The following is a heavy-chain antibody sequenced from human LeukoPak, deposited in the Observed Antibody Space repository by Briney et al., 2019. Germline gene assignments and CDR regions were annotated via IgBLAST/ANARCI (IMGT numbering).Heavy chain of an antibody. Sequence: GGSLRLSCAASGFTFSSYAMHWVRQAPGKGLEWVTFIRYDGSNKYYADSVKGRFTISRDNSKNTLYLQMNSLRAEDTAVYYCAREGYCSGGSCYYFDYWGQGTLVTVSS. CDR1: GFTFSSYA. J-gene: IGHJ4*02. D-gene: IGHD2-15*01. V-gene: IGHV3-30*02. CDR3: AREGYCSGGSCYYFDY. CDR2: IRYDGSNK.